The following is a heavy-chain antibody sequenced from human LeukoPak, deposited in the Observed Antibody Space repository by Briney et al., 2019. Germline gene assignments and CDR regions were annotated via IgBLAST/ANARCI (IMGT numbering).Heavy chain of an antibody. V-gene: IGHV4-59*12. D-gene: IGHD6-19*01. CDR2: IYHSGST. CDR3: ARTPGGSGWFVRGYDAFDI. J-gene: IGHJ3*02. Sequence: TSETLSLNCTVSGDSINKYYWSWIRQPPGKGLEWIGYIYHSGSTYYNPSLKSRVTISVDRSKNQFSLKLSSVTAADTAVYYCARTPGGSGWFVRGYDAFDIWGQGTMVTVSS. CDR1: GDSINKYY.